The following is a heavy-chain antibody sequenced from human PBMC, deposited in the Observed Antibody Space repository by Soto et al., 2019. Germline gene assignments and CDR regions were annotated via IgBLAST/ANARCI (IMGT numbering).Heavy chain of an antibody. CDR3: AIRRDGYNWRSDY. Sequence: QVQLVQSGAEVKKPGASVKVSCKASGYTFTSYDINWVRQATGQGLEWMGWMNPNSGNTGYAQKFQGRVTMTRNTSTSTAYMVLSSLRFEDTAVYYCAIRRDGYNWRSDYWGQGTLVTVSS. CDR1: GYTFTSYD. V-gene: IGHV1-8*01. D-gene: IGHD5-12*01. J-gene: IGHJ4*02. CDR2: MNPNSGNT.